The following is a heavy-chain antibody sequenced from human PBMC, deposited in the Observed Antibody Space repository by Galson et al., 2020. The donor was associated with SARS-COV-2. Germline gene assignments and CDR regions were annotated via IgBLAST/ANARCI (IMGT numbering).Heavy chain of an antibody. D-gene: IGHD5-12*01. CDR2: IYYSGST. CDR3: ASGGYPYYFDY. Sequence: SATLSLTCTVSGGSIRSYYWSWIRQPPGKGLEWIGYIYYSGSTNYNPSLKSRVTISVDTSKNQFSLKLSSVTAADTAVYYCASGGYPYYFDYWGQGTRVTVSS. J-gene: IGHJ4*02. CDR1: GGSIRSYY. V-gene: IGHV4-59*13.